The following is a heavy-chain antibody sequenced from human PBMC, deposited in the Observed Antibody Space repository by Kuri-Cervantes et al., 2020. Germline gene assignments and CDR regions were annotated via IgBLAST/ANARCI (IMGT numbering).Heavy chain of an antibody. CDR2: IYHSGST. Sequence: GSLRLSCVVSGDSISSSNWWSWVRQSPTKGLEWIGEIYHSGSTNYNPSLKSRVTISVDKSKNQFSLKLSSVTAADTAVYYCARGLVATISSDYYYYYGMDVWGQGTTVTVSS. CDR1: GDSISSSNW. CDR3: ARGLVATISSDYYYYYGMDV. V-gene: IGHV4-4*02. D-gene: IGHD5-12*01. J-gene: IGHJ6*02.